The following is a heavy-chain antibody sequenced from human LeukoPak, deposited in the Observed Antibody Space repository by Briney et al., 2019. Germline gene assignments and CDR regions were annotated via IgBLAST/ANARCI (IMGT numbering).Heavy chain of an antibody. CDR2: ICYSGST. D-gene: IGHD2-21*02. V-gene: IGHV4-59*01. J-gene: IGHJ5*02. Sequence: SETLSLTCTVSGGSISSYYWSWIRQPPGKGLEWVGYICYSGSTNYNPSLKRRVTISVDTSKNQFSLKLSSVTAADTAVYYCAAYTYCGGDCYSSWFDPWGQGTLVTVSS. CDR1: GGSISSYY. CDR3: AAYTYCGGDCYSSWFDP.